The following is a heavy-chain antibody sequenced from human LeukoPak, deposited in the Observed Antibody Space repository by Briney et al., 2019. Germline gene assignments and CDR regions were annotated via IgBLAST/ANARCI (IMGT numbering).Heavy chain of an antibody. Sequence: SETLSLTCTVSGDSISSYYWNWIRQPPGKGLEWIGYIYYSGNTNYYPSLKSRVTISLDTSKNQFSLKLTSVTAADTAIYYCTKAARYCSGGSCWDYWGQGTLVTASS. CDR1: GDSISSYY. CDR3: TKAARYCSGGSCWDY. J-gene: IGHJ4*02. D-gene: IGHD2-15*01. CDR2: IYYSGNT. V-gene: IGHV4-59*01.